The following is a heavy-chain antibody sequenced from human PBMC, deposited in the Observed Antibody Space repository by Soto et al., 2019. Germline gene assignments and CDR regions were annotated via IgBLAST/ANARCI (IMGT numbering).Heavy chain of an antibody. J-gene: IGHJ4*02. D-gene: IGHD2-21*01. CDR1: GFTFRNYW. CDR2: MNQDGSQK. Sequence: EVQLVESGGGLVQPGGSLRLSCAASGFTFRNYWMSWVRQAPGKGLEWVANMNQDGSQKNYGDSMKGRFTISRDNAKNSLYLQMDSLRAEDTAVYYCATEGWPAYWGLGTQVSVSS. CDR3: ATEGWPAY. V-gene: IGHV3-7*05.